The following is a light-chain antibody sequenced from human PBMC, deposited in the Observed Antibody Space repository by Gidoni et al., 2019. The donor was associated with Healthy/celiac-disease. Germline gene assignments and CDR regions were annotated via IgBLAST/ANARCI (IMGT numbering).Light chain of an antibody. V-gene: IGKV3-20*01. CDR1: QCVSSSY. CDR2: GAS. CDR3: QQYGSSTGLT. Sequence: DIVWTQSPGPLSLSPGESATLSCSASQCVSSSYLAWYQQKPGQAPRLLIYGASSRATGIPDRFSGSGSGTDFTLTISRLEPEDFAVYYCQQYGSSTGLTFGGGTKVEIK. J-gene: IGKJ4*01.